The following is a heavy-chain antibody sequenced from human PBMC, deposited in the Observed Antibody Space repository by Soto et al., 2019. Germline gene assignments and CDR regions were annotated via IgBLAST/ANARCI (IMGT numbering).Heavy chain of an antibody. CDR2: IWYDGSNK. CDR1: GFTFSSYG. Sequence: QVQLVESGGGVVQPGRSLRLSCAASGFTFSSYGMHWVRQAPGKGLEWVAVIWYDGSNKYYADSVKGRFTISRDNSKNTLYLQMNSLRAEDTAVYYCARDPSLAVAVTGDWDGFDYWGQGTLVTVSS. CDR3: ARDPSLAVAVTGDWDGFDY. D-gene: IGHD6-19*01. J-gene: IGHJ4*02. V-gene: IGHV3-33*01.